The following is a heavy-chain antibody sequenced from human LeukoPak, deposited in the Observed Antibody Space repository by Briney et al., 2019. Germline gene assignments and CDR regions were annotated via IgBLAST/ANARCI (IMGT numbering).Heavy chain of an antibody. Sequence: SETLSLTCTVSGGSIRSYYWSWIRQPPGKGLEWIGYIHYSGSTNYNPSLKSRVTISVDTSKNQFSLKLSSVTAADTAVYYCARDGGGGSSWFGYWGQGTLVTVSS. CDR3: ARDGGGGSSWFGY. V-gene: IGHV4-59*12. J-gene: IGHJ4*02. CDR1: GGSIRSYY. D-gene: IGHD6-13*01. CDR2: IHYSGST.